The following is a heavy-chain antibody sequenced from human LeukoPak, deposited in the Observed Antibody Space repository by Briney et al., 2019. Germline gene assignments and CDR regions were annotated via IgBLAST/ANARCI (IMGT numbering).Heavy chain of an antibody. CDR2: VRYSGKT. CDR3: ARHYYDSSGLAYYFDY. D-gene: IGHD3-22*01. CDR1: GGPISSSSSY. Sequence: SETLSLTCTVSGGPISSSSSYWGWIRQPPGKGLEWIGSVRYSGKTYYNPSLKSRVTMSLDTSKNQFSLRLTSVPAADTAVYSCARHYYDSSGLAYYFDYWGQGTLVTVST. V-gene: IGHV4-39*01. J-gene: IGHJ4*02.